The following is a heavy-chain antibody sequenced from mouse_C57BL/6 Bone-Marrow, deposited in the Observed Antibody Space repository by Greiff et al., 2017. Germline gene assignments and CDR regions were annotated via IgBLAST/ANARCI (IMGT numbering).Heavy chain of an antibody. CDR3: ALLSYYYAMDY. CDR2: IWRGGST. Sequence: VKLMESGPGLVQPSQSLSITCTVSGFSLTSYGVHWVRQSPGKGLEWLGVIWRGGSTDYNGTFKSRLSITKDNSKRQVFFKMNSLQADDTAIYYCALLSYYYAMDYWGQGTSVTVSS. J-gene: IGHJ4*01. CDR1: GFSLTSYG. D-gene: IGHD6-1*01. V-gene: IGHV2-5*01.